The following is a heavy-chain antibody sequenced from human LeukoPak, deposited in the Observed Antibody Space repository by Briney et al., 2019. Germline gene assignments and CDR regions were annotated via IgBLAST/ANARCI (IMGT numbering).Heavy chain of an antibody. CDR1: GFTFSSYG. CDR3: AKVLEGFDGYYGLGFDP. CDR2: ISGGGGST. D-gene: IGHD3-10*01. V-gene: IGHV3-23*01. Sequence: GGSLRLSCAASGFTFSSYGMSWVRQGPGKGLEWVSAISGGGGSTFYADSVKGRFTISRDNSKNTLYLQMNSLRPEDTAVYYCAKVLEGFDGYYGLGFDPWGQGTLVTVSS. J-gene: IGHJ5*02.